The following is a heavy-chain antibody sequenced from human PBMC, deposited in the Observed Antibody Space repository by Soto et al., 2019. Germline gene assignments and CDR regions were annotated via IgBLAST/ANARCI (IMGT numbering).Heavy chain of an antibody. J-gene: IGHJ4*02. V-gene: IGHV3-23*01. CDR1: GFTFGTSG. CDR3: AKDRIAVAGPLIY. D-gene: IGHD6-19*01. CDR2: ISGSGGST. Sequence: GGSLRLSCAAAGFTFGTSGMSWVRQAPGKGLEWVSAISGSGGSTYYADSVKGRFTISRDNSKDTLYLQMNSLRAEDTAVYYCAKDRIAVAGPLIYWGQGTLVTVSS.